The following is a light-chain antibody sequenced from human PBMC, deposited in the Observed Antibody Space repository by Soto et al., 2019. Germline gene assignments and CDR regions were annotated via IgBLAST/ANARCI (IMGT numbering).Light chain of an antibody. J-gene: IGLJ1*01. V-gene: IGLV2-14*01. Sequence: QSALTQPASVSGSPGQSITISCTGTSNDIGAYNYVSWYQQHPGKAPKLMIYEVTNRPSGISNRFSGSRSGNTASLSISGLQAEDEADYYCSSYSSAIAFVFGTGTKVTVL. CDR3: SSYSSAIAFV. CDR2: EVT. CDR1: SNDIGAYNY.